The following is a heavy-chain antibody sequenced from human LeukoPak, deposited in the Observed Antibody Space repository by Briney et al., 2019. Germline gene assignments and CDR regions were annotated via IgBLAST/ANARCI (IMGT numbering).Heavy chain of an antibody. CDR2: INHSGST. CDR3: ARAGNFWTGYYYYIDV. J-gene: IGHJ6*03. CDR1: GGSFSGYY. D-gene: IGHD3/OR15-3a*01. V-gene: IGHV4-34*01. Sequence: SETLSLTCAVYGGSFSGYYWSWIRQPPGKGLEWIGEINHSGSTNYNPSLKSRVTISVDMSKNQFSLKLSSVTAADTAVYYCARAGNFWTGYYYYIDVWGKGTTVTVSS.